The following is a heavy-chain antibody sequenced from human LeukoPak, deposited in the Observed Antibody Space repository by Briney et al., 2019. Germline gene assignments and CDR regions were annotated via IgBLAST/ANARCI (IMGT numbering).Heavy chain of an antibody. CDR2: IYYSGST. D-gene: IGHD3-3*01. CDR1: GGSVSSGNYY. Sequence: PSETLSLTCTVSGGSVSSGNYYWSWIRQPPGKGLEWIGYIYYSGSTNYNPSLKSRVTISVDTSKNQFSLNLRSVTAADTAVYYCAGSRTGRSAYYTFDYWGQGTLVTVSS. V-gene: IGHV4-61*01. J-gene: IGHJ4*02. CDR3: AGSRTGRSAYYTFDY.